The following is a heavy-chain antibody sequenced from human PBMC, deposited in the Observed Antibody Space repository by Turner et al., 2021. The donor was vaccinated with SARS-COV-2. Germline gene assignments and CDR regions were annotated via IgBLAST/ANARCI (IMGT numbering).Heavy chain of an antibody. CDR1: GFSLINARMG. Sequence: QVTLKESGPVLVKPTETLTLSCTVSGFSLINARMGVSWIRQPPGKALEWLAHIFSDDEKSYITSLKSRLAISKDTSKSQVVLTLTNMDPVDTATYYCARGLLAYCGGDCYQGVFDYWGQGTLVTVSS. CDR3: ARGLLAYCGGDCYQGVFDY. D-gene: IGHD2-21*02. J-gene: IGHJ4*02. V-gene: IGHV2-26*01. CDR2: IFSDDEK.